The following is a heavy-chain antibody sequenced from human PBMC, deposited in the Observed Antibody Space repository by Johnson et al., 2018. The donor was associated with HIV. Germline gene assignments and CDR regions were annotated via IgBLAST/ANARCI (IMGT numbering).Heavy chain of an antibody. J-gene: IGHJ3*02. D-gene: IGHD2-2*01. Sequence: VQLVESGGGLVQPGGSLRLSCAASGFTFSSYWMHWVRQAPGKGLVWVSRINSDGSSTSYADSVKGRFTISRDNAKNTLYLQMNSLRPEDTAVYYCARDGSTSCSDCFDIWGQGTKVTVAS. CDR3: ARDGSTSCSDCFDI. CDR1: GFTFSSYW. V-gene: IGHV3-74*01. CDR2: INSDGSST.